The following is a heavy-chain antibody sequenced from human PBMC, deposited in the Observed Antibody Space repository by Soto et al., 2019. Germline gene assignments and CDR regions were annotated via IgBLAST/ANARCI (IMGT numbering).Heavy chain of an antibody. CDR3: ARGNLDV. D-gene: IGHD1-7*01. J-gene: IGHJ6*02. V-gene: IGHV3-30*01. Sequence: SLKGRFTISRDNSKNTVYLQMNSLRTEDTAVYYCARGNLDVWGQGTTVTVSS.